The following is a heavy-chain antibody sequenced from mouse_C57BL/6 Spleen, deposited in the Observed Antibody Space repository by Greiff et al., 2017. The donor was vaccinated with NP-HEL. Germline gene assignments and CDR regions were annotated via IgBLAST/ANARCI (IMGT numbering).Heavy chain of an antibody. Sequence: VQLKQSGPELVKPGASVKISCKASGYSFTGYYMNWVKQSPEKSLEWIGEINPSTGGTTYNQKFKAKATLTVDKSSSTAYMQLKSLTSEDSAVYYCARSSWGDFDYWGQGTTLTVSS. CDR1: GYSFTGYY. CDR2: INPSTGGT. V-gene: IGHV1-42*01. CDR3: ARSSWGDFDY. J-gene: IGHJ2*01. D-gene: IGHD4-1*01.